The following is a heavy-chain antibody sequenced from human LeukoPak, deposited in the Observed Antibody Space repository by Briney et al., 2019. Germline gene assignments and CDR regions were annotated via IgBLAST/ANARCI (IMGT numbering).Heavy chain of an antibody. CDR1: GFTFDDYA. CDR3: AKDQYYDSSGSFQH. D-gene: IGHD3-22*01. CDR2: ISWNSGSI. Sequence: GGSLRLSCAASGFTFDDYAMHWVRQAPGKGLEWVTGISWNSGSIGYADSVKGRFTISRDNAKNSLYLQMNSLRAEDTALYYCAKDQYYDSSGSFQHWGQGTLVTVSS. V-gene: IGHV3-9*01. J-gene: IGHJ1*01.